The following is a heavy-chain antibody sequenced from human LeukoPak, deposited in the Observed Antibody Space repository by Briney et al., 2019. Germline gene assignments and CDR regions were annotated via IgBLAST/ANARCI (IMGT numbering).Heavy chain of an antibody. J-gene: IGHJ4*02. Sequence: TGGSLRLSCAASGFTFSSYGMHWVRQAPGKGLEWVAFIRYDGSNKYYADSVKGRFTISRDNSKNTLYLQMNSLRAEDTAVYYCARSSKMAAAGPPTYFDYWGQGTLVTVSS. CDR1: GFTFSSYG. CDR2: IRYDGSNK. V-gene: IGHV3-30*02. D-gene: IGHD6-13*01. CDR3: ARSSKMAAAGPPTYFDY.